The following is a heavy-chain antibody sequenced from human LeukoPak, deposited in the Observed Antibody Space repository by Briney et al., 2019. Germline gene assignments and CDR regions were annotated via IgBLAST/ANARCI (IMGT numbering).Heavy chain of an antibody. J-gene: IGHJ4*02. CDR3: ARVRGPTRSPDYSNLIDY. CDR2: IKQDGSEK. Sequence: PGGSLRLSCAASGFTFSSYWMSWVRQAPGKGLEWVANIKQDGSEKYYVDSVKGRFTISRDNAKNSLYLQMNSLRAEDTAVYYCARVRGPTRSPDYSNLIDYWGQGTLVTVSS. CDR1: GFTFSSYW. V-gene: IGHV3-7*03. D-gene: IGHD4-11*01.